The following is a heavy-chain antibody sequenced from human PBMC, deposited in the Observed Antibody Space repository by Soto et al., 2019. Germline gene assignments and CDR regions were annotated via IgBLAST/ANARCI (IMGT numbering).Heavy chain of an antibody. V-gene: IGHV3-7*01. Sequence: EVQLVESGGGLVQPGGSLRLSCAASGFTFSTYWMSWVRQAPGKGLEWVANIDRDGSEKRYVDSVEGRFTISRDNAKDSLYLQMDSLRAEDTAVYYCASPRAVTSAWDNWGQGTLVTVSS. D-gene: IGHD4-17*01. CDR1: GFTFSTYW. J-gene: IGHJ4*02. CDR2: IDRDGSEK. CDR3: ASPRAVTSAWDN.